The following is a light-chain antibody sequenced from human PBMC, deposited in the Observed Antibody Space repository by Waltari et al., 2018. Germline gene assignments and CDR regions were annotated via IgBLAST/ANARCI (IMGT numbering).Light chain of an antibody. Sequence: IQLTQSPSSLSASLGARVTITCRASQGISSYLAWYQQKPGKAPKLLIYAASTLPSGVPSRFSGSGSGTDFTLTISSLQPEDFATYYCQQLNSYPFFGGGTKVEIK. CDR2: AAS. CDR3: QQLNSYPF. J-gene: IGKJ4*01. V-gene: IGKV1-9*01. CDR1: QGISSY.